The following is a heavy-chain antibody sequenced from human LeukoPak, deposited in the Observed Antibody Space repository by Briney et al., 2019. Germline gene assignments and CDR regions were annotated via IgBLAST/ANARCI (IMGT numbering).Heavy chain of an antibody. V-gene: IGHV4-39*02. CDR1: GGSVSSSYY. CDR3: ARDGPWKSDY. CDR2: ICSGGNI. J-gene: IGHJ4*02. Sequence: TETLSLTCTVSGGSVSSSYYWGWIRQPPGKGLEWIGSICSGGNICSNPSLESRVTISVDSSRSHFFLQLTSVTAADTAVYFCARDGPWKSDYWGQGTLVTVSS. D-gene: IGHD1-1*01.